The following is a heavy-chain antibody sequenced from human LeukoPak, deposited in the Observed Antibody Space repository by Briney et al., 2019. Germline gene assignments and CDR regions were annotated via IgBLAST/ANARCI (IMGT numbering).Heavy chain of an antibody. CDR2: ISYDGSNK. V-gene: IGHV3-30-3*01. J-gene: IGHJ4*02. CDR3: AKVPAYCGGDCLFDY. CDR1: GFTFSSYA. D-gene: IGHD2-21*02. Sequence: GGSLRLSCAASGFTFSSYAMHWVRQAPGKGLEWVAVISYDGSNKYYADSVKGRFTISRDNSKNTLYLQMNSLRAEDTAVYYCAKVPAYCGGDCLFDYWGQGTLVTVSS.